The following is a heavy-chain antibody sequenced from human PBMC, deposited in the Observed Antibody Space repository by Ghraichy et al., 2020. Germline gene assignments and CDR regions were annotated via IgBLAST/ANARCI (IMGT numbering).Heavy chain of an antibody. V-gene: IGHV4-39*01. J-gene: IGHJ3*02. CDR1: GGSISSSSYY. CDR3: ARQAHDILTGSTRGDAFDI. Sequence: SETLTLTCTVSGGSISSSSYYWGWIRQPPGKGLEWIGSIYYSGSTYYNPSLKSRVTISVDTSKNQFSLKLSSVTAADTAVYYCARQAHDILTGSTRGDAFDIWGQGTMVTVSS. CDR2: IYYSGST. D-gene: IGHD3-9*01.